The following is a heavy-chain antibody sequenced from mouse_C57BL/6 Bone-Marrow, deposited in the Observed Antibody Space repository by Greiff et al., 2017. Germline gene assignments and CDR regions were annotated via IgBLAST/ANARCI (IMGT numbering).Heavy chain of an antibody. CDR1: GFTFSSYG. CDR3: ARRGVVATPYWYFDV. J-gene: IGHJ1*03. Sequence: EVQLQESGGDLVKPGGSLKLSCAASGFTFSSYGMSWVRQTPDKRLEWVAPISSGGSYTYYPDSVKGRFTISRDNAKNTLYLQMSSLKSEDTAMYYCARRGVVATPYWYFDVWGTGTTVTVSS. V-gene: IGHV5-6*01. D-gene: IGHD1-1*01. CDR2: ISSGGSYT.